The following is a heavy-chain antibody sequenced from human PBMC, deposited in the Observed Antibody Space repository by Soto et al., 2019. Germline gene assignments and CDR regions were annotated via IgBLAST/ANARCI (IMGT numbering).Heavy chain of an antibody. CDR3: ARDLVPAATYYYYGMDV. J-gene: IGHJ6*02. D-gene: IGHD2-2*01. CDR1: GFTFSSYG. Sequence: GGSLRLSCAASGFTFSSYGMHWVRQAPGKGLEWVAVIWYDGSNKYYADSVKGRFTISRDNSKNTLYLQMNSLRAGDTAVYYCARDLVPAATYYYYGMDVWGQGTTVTVSS. CDR2: IWYDGSNK. V-gene: IGHV3-33*01.